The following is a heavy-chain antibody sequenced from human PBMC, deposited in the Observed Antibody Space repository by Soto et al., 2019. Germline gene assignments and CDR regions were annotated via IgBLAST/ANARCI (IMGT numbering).Heavy chain of an antibody. CDR3: ARLYYDILTGPWARRNRQHGMDV. D-gene: IGHD3-9*01. Sequence: GESLKISCKGSGYSFTNYWIGWVRQVPGKGLEWVGIIYPGDSDTRYSPSFQGQVTISADKSISTAYLQWSSLKASDTAMYYCARLYYDILTGPWARRNRQHGMDVWGQGTTVTVSS. CDR2: IYPGDSDT. J-gene: IGHJ6*02. V-gene: IGHV5-51*01. CDR1: GYSFTNYW.